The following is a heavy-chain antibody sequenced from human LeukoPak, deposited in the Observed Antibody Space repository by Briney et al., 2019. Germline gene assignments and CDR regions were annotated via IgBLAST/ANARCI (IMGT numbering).Heavy chain of an antibody. CDR2: ISYDGSNK. D-gene: IGHD3-22*01. CDR3: AKRYYDNSGWFDY. CDR1: GFTFSSYA. J-gene: IGHJ4*02. V-gene: IGHV3-30-3*01. Sequence: QSGGSLRLSCAASGFTFSSYAMHWVRQAPGKGLEWVAVISYDGSNKYYADSVKGRFTISRDNSKNTLYLQMNSLRAEDTAVYYCAKRYYDNSGWFDYWGQGTLVTVSS.